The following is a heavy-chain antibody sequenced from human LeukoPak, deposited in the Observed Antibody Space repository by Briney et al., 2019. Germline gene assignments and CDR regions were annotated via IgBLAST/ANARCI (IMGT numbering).Heavy chain of an antibody. CDR3: AREVVGASSGDY. D-gene: IGHD1-26*01. Sequence: PGGSLRLSCAASGFTFSSYSMNWVRQAPGKGLEWVSSISRSSSYIYYADSVKGRFTISRDNAKNSLYLQMNSLRAEDTAVYYCAREVVGASSGDYWGQGTLVTVSS. CDR2: ISRSSSYI. V-gene: IGHV3-21*01. CDR1: GFTFSSYS. J-gene: IGHJ4*02.